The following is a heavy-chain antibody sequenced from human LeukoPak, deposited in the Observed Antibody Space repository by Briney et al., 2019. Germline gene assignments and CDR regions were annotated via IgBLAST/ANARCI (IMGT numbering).Heavy chain of an antibody. J-gene: IGHJ6*03. V-gene: IGHV1-69*05. Sequence: ASVKVSCKASGGTFSSYAISWVRQAPGQGLEWMGGIIPIFGTANYAQKFQGRVTITTDESTSTAYMELSSLRSEDTAVYYCARGSGASDYDFWSGYSPYMDVWGKGTTVTVSS. CDR2: IIPIFGTA. CDR1: GGTFSSYA. CDR3: ARGSGASDYDFWSGYSPYMDV. D-gene: IGHD3-3*01.